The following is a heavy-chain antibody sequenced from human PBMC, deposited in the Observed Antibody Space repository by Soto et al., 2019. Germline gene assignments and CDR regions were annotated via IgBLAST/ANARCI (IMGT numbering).Heavy chain of an antibody. J-gene: IGHJ3*01. CDR3: AKDSVGGYSFWSGYYSDGLDV. CDR1: GFTFSSYA. V-gene: IGHV3-23*01. Sequence: PGGSLRLSCAASGFTFSSYAMSWVRQAPGKGLEWVSAISGSGGSTDYAHSVRGRFTISRDNSKKTVHLQMDSLRVEDTAVYFCAKDSVGGYSFWSGYYSDGLDVWGQGTLVTVSS. CDR2: ISGSGGST. D-gene: IGHD3-3*01.